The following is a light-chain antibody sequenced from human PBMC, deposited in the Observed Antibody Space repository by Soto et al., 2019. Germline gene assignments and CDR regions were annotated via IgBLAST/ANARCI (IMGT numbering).Light chain of an antibody. CDR2: DVS. Sequence: EVVLTQSPVTLSLAPGERATLSDRGSQSVSGYLAWYQQKPGQAPRLLIYDVSNRATGIPARFSGSGSGTDFTLTISSLEPEDFAIYYCQQRNYWQVTFGQGTRLETK. J-gene: IGKJ5*01. CDR3: QQRNYWQVT. CDR1: QSVSGY. V-gene: IGKV3-11*01.